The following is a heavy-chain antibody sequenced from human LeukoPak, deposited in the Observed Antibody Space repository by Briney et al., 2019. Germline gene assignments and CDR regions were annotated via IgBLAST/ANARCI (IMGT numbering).Heavy chain of an antibody. V-gene: IGHV3-23*01. Sequence: GGSLRLSCAASGFTFSSYAMRWVRQAPGKVLEWVSYISSSSSTIYYADSVKGRFTISRDNSKNTLYLQMNSLRAEDTAVYYCAKATGYDSSGYFDYWGQGTLVTVSS. CDR3: AKATGYDSSGYFDY. J-gene: IGHJ4*02. CDR1: GFTFSSYA. D-gene: IGHD3-22*01. CDR2: ISSSSSTI.